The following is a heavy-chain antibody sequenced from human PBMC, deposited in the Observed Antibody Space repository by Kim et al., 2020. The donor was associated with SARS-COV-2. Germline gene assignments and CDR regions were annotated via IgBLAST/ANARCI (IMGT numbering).Heavy chain of an antibody. J-gene: IGHJ3*02. CDR2: IASSSSTI. V-gene: IGHV3-48*02. Sequence: GGSLRLSCAASGFTFSSYSMNWVRQAPGKGLEWVSYIASSSSTIYYADSVKGRFTISRDNAKNSLYLQMNSLRDEDTAVYYCARGLNFLTGVHDAFDICGQGTMVTVAS. CDR1: GFTFSSYS. D-gene: IGHD3-9*01. CDR3: ARGLNFLTGVHDAFDI.